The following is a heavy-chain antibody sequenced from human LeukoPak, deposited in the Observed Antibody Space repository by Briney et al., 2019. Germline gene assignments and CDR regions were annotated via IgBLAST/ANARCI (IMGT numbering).Heavy chain of an antibody. CDR2: IINSGDT. CDR3: AKMKGHPLPKYYMDV. D-gene: IGHD1-26*01. CDR1: GFTFSNFA. J-gene: IGHJ6*01. Sequence: GGSLRLSCAASGFTFSNFAMSWVRRTPGKGLEWVSGIINSGDTLYGDSVKGRFTISRDNSKDTLYLEMNSLRAEDTAIYYCAKMKGHPLPKYYMDVWGQGTTVTVSS. V-gene: IGHV3-23*01.